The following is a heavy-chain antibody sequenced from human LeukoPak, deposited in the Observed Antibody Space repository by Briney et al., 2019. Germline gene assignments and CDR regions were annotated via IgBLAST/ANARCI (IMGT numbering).Heavy chain of an antibody. V-gene: IGHV3-11*01. CDR2: ISSSGHII. D-gene: IGHD3-3*01. CDR3: ARSYDFSSGYYQYFFDY. J-gene: IGHJ4*02. Sequence: GGSLRLSCTASGFTFSDYYMSWIRQAPGKGLEWVTYISSSGHIIYYADSVKGRFTISRDNAKNSLDLQMNSLRVEDTAVYYCARSYDFSSGYYQYFFDYWGQGTLVTVSS. CDR1: GFTFSDYY.